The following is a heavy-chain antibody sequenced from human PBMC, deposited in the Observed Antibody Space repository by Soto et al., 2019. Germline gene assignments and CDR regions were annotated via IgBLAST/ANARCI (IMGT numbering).Heavy chain of an antibody. Sequence: GASVKVSCKASGGTFSSYAISWVRQAPGQGLEWMGGIIPIFGTANYAQKFQGRVPITADESTSTAYMELSSLRSEDTAVYYCARESIAAAGTFDYWGQGTLVTVSS. CDR3: ARESIAAAGTFDY. CDR1: GGTFSSYA. D-gene: IGHD6-13*01. V-gene: IGHV1-69*13. CDR2: IIPIFGTA. J-gene: IGHJ4*02.